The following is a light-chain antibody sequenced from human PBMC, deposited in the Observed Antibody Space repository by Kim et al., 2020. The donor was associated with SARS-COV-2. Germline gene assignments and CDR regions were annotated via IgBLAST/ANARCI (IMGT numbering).Light chain of an antibody. CDR2: DVS. CDR1: SSDVGGYNF. Sequence: QSVLTQPASVSGSPGQSITISCTGTSSDVGGYNFVSWYQQRPGKAPRLMIYDVSKRPSGVSNRFSASKSGSTASLTISGLQAEDEAEYYCSSYTSSSTWVFGGGTQLTVL. J-gene: IGLJ2*01. CDR3: SSYTSSSTWV. V-gene: IGLV2-14*03.